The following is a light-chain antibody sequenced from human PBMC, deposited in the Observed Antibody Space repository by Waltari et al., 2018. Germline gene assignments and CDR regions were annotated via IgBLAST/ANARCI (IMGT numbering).Light chain of an antibody. Sequence: DIVMTQSPDSLAVSLGERATINCKSSQSVLYSSNNKNYLAWYQQKPGQPPQLLIYWASTRESGVPDRFSGSGSGTDFTLTISSLQAEDVAVYYCQQYYSTPLTFGGGTK. CDR2: WAS. V-gene: IGKV4-1*01. J-gene: IGKJ4*01. CDR1: QSVLYSSNNKNY. CDR3: QQYYSTPLT.